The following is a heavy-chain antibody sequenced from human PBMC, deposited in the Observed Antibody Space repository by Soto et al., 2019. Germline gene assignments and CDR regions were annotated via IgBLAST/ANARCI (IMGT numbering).Heavy chain of an antibody. CDR2: ISGSGGST. V-gene: IGHV3-23*01. CDR3: IASFGVSGAFDV. Sequence: GGSLRLSCAASGFTFSSYAMSWVRQAPGNGLEWVSAISGSGGSTYYADSVKGRFTISRDNSKNTLYLQMSSLRTDDTAVYDCIASFGVSGAFDVWAQRTMDTVSS. D-gene: IGHD3-10*01. CDR1: GFTFSSYA. J-gene: IGHJ3*01.